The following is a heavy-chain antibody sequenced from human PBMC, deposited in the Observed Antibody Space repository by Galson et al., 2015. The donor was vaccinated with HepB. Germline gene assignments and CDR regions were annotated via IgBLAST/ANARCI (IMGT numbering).Heavy chain of an antibody. CDR2: ISEYGGKA. D-gene: IGHD2-15*01. J-gene: IGHJ5*02. V-gene: IGHV1-18*01. CDR3: VRDWYCSGPNCVDCFDP. CDR1: GYSFSNYG. Sequence: SVKVSCEASGYSFSNYGINWVRQAPGQGLEWVGGISEYGGKANYADIVQGRVTMTTDTSKSTAYLELRSLTSDDTAMYYCVRDWYCSGPNCVDCFDPWGQGTLVTVSS.